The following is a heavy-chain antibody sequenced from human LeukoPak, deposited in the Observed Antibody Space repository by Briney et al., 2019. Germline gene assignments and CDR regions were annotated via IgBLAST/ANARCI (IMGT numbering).Heavy chain of an antibody. J-gene: IGHJ4*02. CDR3: AGTTVTRGDRVDY. Sequence: SETLSLTCAVSGGSISRSNWWSWVRQPPGKGLEWIGEIYHSGSTNYNPSLKSRVTISVDKSKNQFSLKLSSVTAADTAVYYCAGTTVTRGDRVDYWGQGTLVTVSS. V-gene: IGHV4-4*02. CDR1: GGSISRSNW. D-gene: IGHD4-17*01. CDR2: IYHSGST.